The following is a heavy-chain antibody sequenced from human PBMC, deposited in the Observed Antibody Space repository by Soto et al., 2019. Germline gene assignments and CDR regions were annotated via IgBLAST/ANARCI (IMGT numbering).Heavy chain of an antibody. CDR3: ATVPTYYYDRSGYANAFDI. V-gene: IGHV4-30-4*01. J-gene: IGHJ3*02. Sequence: QVQLQESGPGLVKPSQTLSLTCSVSGGSINSGDYYWSWIRQPPGKGLEWIGYIYYSGSTYHNPSLKSRINISLDTSQNQFSLKLSCVTAADTAVYYCATVPTYYYDRSGYANAFDIWGQGTLVTVSS. D-gene: IGHD3-22*01. CDR1: GGSINSGDYY. CDR2: IYYSGST.